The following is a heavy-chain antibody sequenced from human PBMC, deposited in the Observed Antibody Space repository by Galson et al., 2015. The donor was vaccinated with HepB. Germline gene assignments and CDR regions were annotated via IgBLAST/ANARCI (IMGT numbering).Heavy chain of an antibody. V-gene: IGHV1-8*01. Sequence: SVKVSCKASGYTFTSYDINWVRQATGQGLEGMGWMNPNSGNTGYAQKFQGRVTMTRNTSISTAYMELSSLRSEDTAVYYCARGLPSPSRCSGGSCSLNWFDPWGQGTLVTVSS. CDR2: MNPNSGNT. CDR3: ARGLPSPSRCSGGSCSLNWFDP. D-gene: IGHD2-15*01. CDR1: GYTFTSYD. J-gene: IGHJ5*02.